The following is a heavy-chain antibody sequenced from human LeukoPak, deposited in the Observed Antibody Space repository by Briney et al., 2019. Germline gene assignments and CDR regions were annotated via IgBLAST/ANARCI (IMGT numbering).Heavy chain of an antibody. D-gene: IGHD1-26*01. CDR1: GGSISSYY. CDR3: ARDPAYTGSPSYFDY. Sequence: SETLSLTCTVSGGSISSYYWHWIRQPPGKGLEWIGYISYSGSTNYNPSLKSRVTISVDTSKNQFSLKLSSVTAADTAVYYCARDPAYTGSPSYFDYRGQGTLVTVSS. CDR2: ISYSGST. J-gene: IGHJ4*02. V-gene: IGHV4-59*12.